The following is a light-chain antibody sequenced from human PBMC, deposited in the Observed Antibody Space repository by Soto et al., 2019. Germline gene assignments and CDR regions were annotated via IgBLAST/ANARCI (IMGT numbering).Light chain of an antibody. Sequence: QSVLTQPASVSGSRGRSITISCTGRSSDVGGYSYVSWYQQYPGKASSLMIYEVSNRPAGVSDRFSGSKSGNKASLTISGLQAEDEADYYCSSYTSSYIYVFGTGTKVTVL. J-gene: IGLJ1*01. CDR2: EVS. V-gene: IGLV2-14*01. CDR3: SSYTSSYIYV. CDR1: SSDVGGYSY.